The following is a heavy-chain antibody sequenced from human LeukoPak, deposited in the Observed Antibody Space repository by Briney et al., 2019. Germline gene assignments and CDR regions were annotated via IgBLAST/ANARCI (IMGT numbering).Heavy chain of an antibody. CDR2: ISGSGGST. CDR1: GFTFSSYA. CDR3: GRLAGGVIVTYYFVY. J-gene: IGHJ4*02. V-gene: IGHV3-23*01. D-gene: IGHD3-16*02. Sequence: SGGSLRLSCAASGFTFSSYAMSWVRQAPGKGLEWVSAISGSGGSTYYADSVKGRFTISRDNSKNTLYLQMNSLRAEDTAVYYCGRLAGGVIVTYYFVYWGQGTLVTVSS.